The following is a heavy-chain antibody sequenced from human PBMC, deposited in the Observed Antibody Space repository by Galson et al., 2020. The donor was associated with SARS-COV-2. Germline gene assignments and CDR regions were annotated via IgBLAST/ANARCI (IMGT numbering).Heavy chain of an antibody. CDR1: GFTVSSNY. CDR2: IYGGGST. Sequence: TGGSLRLSCAASGFTVSSNYMSWIRQAPGKGLEWVSLIYGGGSTSYADSVKGRFTISRHDSKNTVYLQMNSLRVEDTAVYYCARAMKDAYNDWGYWGQGTLVTVSS. V-gene: IGHV3-53*04. J-gene: IGHJ4*02. CDR3: ARAMKDAYNDWGY. D-gene: IGHD7-27*01.